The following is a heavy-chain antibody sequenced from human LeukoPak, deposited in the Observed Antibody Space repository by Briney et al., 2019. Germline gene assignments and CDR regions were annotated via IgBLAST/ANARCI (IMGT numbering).Heavy chain of an antibody. CDR2: IYCSGST. CDR1: GGSISSGGYY. V-gene: IGHV4-31*03. J-gene: IGHJ6*02. Sequence: PSETLSLTCTASGGSISSGGYYWSWIRQHPGKGLEWIGYIYCSGSTYYNPSLKSRVTISVDTSKNQFSLKLSSVTAADTAVYYCARATIVVVPAARQYGMDVWGQGTTVTVSS. CDR3: ARATIVVVPAARQYGMDV. D-gene: IGHD2-2*01.